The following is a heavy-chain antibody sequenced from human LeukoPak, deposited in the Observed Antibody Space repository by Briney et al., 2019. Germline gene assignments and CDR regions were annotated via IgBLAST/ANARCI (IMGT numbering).Heavy chain of an antibody. CDR1: GFTFSSYW. D-gene: IGHD5-18*01. J-gene: IGHJ6*02. CDR2: INSDGSST. V-gene: IGHV3-74*01. CDR3: AREVTVDTAVVYYYYGMDV. Sequence: GGSLRLSCAASGFTFSSYWMHWVRQAPGKGLVWVSRINSDGSSTSYADSVKGRFTISRDNAKNTLYLQMNSLRAEDTAVYYCAREVTVDTAVVYYYYGMDVWGQGTTVTVSS.